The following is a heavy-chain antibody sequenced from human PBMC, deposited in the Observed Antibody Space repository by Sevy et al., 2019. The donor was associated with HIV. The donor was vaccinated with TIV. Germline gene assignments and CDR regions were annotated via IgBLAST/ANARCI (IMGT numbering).Heavy chain of an antibody. CDR1: GFTFNTFP. Sequence: GGSLRLSCAASGFTFNTFPMHWVRQSPGKGLECLAVISDDANYKNYAESVKGRFTISRDNSKNTLYLQMNSLKVEDTAVYFCARHWTLDYWGPGALVTVSS. CDR3: ARHWTLDY. V-gene: IGHV3-30*04. J-gene: IGHJ4*02. D-gene: IGHD3-3*01. CDR2: ISDDANYK.